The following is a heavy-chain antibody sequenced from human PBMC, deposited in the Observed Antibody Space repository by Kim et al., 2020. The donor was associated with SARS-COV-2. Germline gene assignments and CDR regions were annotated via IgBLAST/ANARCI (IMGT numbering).Heavy chain of an antibody. CDR3: ARGFNTMIVVVIKPYYYYGMDV. D-gene: IGHD3-22*01. CDR1: GGSFSGYY. CDR2: INHSGST. J-gene: IGHJ6*02. Sequence: SETLSLTCAVYGGSFSGYYWSWIRQPPGKGLEWIGEINHSGSTNYNPSLKSRVTISVDTSKNQFSLKLSSVTAADTAVYYCARGFNTMIVVVIKPYYYYGMDVWGQGTTVTVPS. V-gene: IGHV4-34*01.